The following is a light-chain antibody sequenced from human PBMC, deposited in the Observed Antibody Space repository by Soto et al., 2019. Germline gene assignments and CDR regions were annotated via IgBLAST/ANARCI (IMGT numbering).Light chain of an antibody. CDR1: QNIDTE. V-gene: IGKV1-33*01. Sequence: DVQMTQSPSSLSASVGDRVTITRQASQNIDTELSWYQQKPGKAPKLLIHDASNSEGGVPSRFSGGGSGTDFTITIRSLKPEDIATYYCQQYNWLFSFGQGTRLEIK. CDR2: DAS. J-gene: IGKJ5*01. CDR3: QQYNWLFS.